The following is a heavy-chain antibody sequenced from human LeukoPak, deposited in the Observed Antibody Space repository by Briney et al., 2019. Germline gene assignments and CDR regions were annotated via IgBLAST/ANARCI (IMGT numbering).Heavy chain of an antibody. CDR1: GYTFTSYG. CDR3: ARVIIVVVAANPGDY. V-gene: IGHV1-18*01. D-gene: IGHD2-15*01. CDR2: ISAYNGNT. Sequence: ASVKVSCKASGYTFTSYGISWVRQAPVQGLEWMGWISAYNGNTNYAQKLQGRVTMTTDTSTSTAYMELRSLRSDDTAVYYCARVIIVVVAANPGDYWGQGTLVTVSS. J-gene: IGHJ4*02.